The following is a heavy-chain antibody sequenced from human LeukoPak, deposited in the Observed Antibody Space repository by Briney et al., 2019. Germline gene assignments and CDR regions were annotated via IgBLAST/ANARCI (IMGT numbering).Heavy chain of an antibody. CDR1: GGSLSNYY. J-gene: IGHJ5*02. V-gene: IGHV4-59*01. D-gene: IGHD6-6*01. CDR2: IYYSGGT. CDR3: ARYRRIAARYWFDP. Sequence: SETLSLTCTVSGGSLSNYYWSWIRQPPGKGLEWIGYIYYSGGTNYNPSLKSRVTISVDTSKNQFSLKLSSVTAADTAVYYCARYRRIAARYWFDPWGQGTLVTVSS.